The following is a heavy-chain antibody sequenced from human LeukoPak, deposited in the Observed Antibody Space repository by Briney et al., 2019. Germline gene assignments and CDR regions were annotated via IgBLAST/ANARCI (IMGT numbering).Heavy chain of an antibody. V-gene: IGHV1-69*05. CDR2: INPIFHTP. CDR1: GGTFSSHA. Sequence: SVTVSCKASGGTFSSHAISWLRQAPGQGLEWMGGINPIFHTPTYAKKFQGRLTMTKDESMSKASMELSSLISDDTAVYYCARGRTTGEFDYWGQGTLVTVSS. CDR3: ARGRTTGEFDY. D-gene: IGHD4-11*01. J-gene: IGHJ4*02.